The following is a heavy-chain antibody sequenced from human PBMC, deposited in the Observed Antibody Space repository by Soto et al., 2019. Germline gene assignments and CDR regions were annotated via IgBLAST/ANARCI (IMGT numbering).Heavy chain of an antibody. CDR1: GGSMNRGGDY. V-gene: IGHV4-31*03. J-gene: IGHJ2*01. CDR3: ARGKRGPWYFDL. CDR2: IHYGETD. Sequence: QVHLLESGPGVVKPSETLSLTCTVSGGSMNRGGDYWQWFRQPPGKGLEWMGNIHYGETDKYNTSLKTRLTVSADTSKNQFSLKLNAVTAAETAVYYCARGKRGPWYFDLWGRGTLVAVSS.